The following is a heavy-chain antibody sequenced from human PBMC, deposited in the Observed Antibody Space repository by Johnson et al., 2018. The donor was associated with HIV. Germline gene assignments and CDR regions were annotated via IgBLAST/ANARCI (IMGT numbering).Heavy chain of an antibody. CDR3: VKGMDSSSWYAFDI. V-gene: IGHV3-33*06. CDR2: IWYDGSNK. D-gene: IGHD6-13*01. J-gene: IGHJ3*02. CDR1: GFTFNSYG. Sequence: QMQLVESGGGLVKPGGSLRLSCAVSGFTFNSYGMHWVRQAPGKGLEWVAVIWYDGSNKYYADSVKGRFTISRDNSKNTLYLQMNSLRAEDTAIYYCVKGMDSSSWYAFDIWGQGTMVTVSS.